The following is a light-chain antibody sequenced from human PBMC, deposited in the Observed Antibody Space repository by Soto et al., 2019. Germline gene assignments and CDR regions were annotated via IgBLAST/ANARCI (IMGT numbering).Light chain of an antibody. CDR1: TGAVTSGHY. CDR3: LLYYSETVV. CDR2: DTS. Sequence: QAVVTQEPSLIVSPGGTVTLTCDSSTGAVTSGHYPHWFQQKPDQAPRTLIYDTSIKHSWTPARFSGSLLGGKAALTLSGAQPADEADYYCLLYYSETVVFGGGTKLTVL. V-gene: IGLV7-46*01. J-gene: IGLJ2*01.